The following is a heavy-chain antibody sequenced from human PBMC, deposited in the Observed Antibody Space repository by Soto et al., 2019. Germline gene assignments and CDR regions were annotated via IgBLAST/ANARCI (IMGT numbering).Heavy chain of an antibody. CDR3: ARDSSRGFGFDP. CDR1: GFTFDDYG. Sequence: GSLRLSCAASGFTFDDYGMSWVRQAPGKGLEWVSGINWNGGSTGYADSVKGRFTISRDNAKNSLYLQMNSLRAEDTALYYCARDSSRGFGFDPWGQGTLVTVSS. CDR2: INWNGGST. V-gene: IGHV3-20*04. J-gene: IGHJ5*02. D-gene: IGHD6-13*01.